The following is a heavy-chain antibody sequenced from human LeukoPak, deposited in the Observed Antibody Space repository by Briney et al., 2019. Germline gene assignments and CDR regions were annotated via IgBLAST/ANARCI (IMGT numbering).Heavy chain of an antibody. CDR2: IKQDGSEK. V-gene: IGHV3-7*05. J-gene: IGHJ3*02. CDR3: AREDYDFWSGYYTKACDI. D-gene: IGHD3-3*01. Sequence: GGSLRLSCVASGFTCSSYWMSWVRQAPGKGLEWVANIKQDGSEKYYVDSVKGRFTISRDNAKNSLYLQMNSLRAEDTAVYYCAREDYDFWSGYYTKACDIWGQGTMVPVSS. CDR1: GFTCSSYW.